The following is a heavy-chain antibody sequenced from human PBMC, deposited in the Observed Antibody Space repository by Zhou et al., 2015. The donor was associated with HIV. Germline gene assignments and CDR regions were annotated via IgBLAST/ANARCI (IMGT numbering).Heavy chain of an antibody. J-gene: IGHJ6*02. CDR1: GGTFSSYA. V-gene: IGHV1-69*01. Sequence: QVQLVQSGAEVKKPGSSVKVSCKASGGTFSSYAISWVRQAPGQGLEWMGGIIPIFGTANYAQKFQGRVTITADESTSTAYMELSSLRSEDTAVYYCASPLYCSSTSCQRAGSYYYYGMDVWGQGTTVTVSS. CDR3: ASPLYCSSTSCQRAGSYYYYGMDV. D-gene: IGHD2-2*01. CDR2: IIPIFGTA.